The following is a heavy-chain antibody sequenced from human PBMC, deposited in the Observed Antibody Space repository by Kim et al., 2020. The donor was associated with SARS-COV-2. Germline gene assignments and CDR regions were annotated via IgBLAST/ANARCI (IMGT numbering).Heavy chain of an antibody. CDR3: ARPRGYSGYAESFDY. V-gene: IGHV5-51*01. CDR2: IYPGDSDT. CDR1: GYSFTSYW. D-gene: IGHD5-12*01. J-gene: IGHJ4*02. Sequence: GESLKISCKGSGYSFTSYWIGWVRQMPGKGLEWMGIIYPGDSDTRYSPSFQGQVTISADKSISTAYLQWSSLKASDTAMYYCARPRGYSGYAESFDYWGQGPLVPVPS.